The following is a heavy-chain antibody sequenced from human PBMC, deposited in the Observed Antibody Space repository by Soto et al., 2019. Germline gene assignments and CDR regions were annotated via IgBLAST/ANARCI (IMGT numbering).Heavy chain of an antibody. V-gene: IGHV3-48*03. Sequence: GGSLRLSCAASGFTFDNYEMTWVRQAPGKGLEWLSYISSSGSMMYYADSVKGRFTISRDNTKNSLYLQMNSLRAEATAVYYCEKEHNAPNTLDHRGQATLLTVSS. CDR2: ISSSGSMM. CDR1: GFTFDNYE. D-gene: IGHD1-1*01. J-gene: IGHJ4*02. CDR3: EKEHNAPNTLDH.